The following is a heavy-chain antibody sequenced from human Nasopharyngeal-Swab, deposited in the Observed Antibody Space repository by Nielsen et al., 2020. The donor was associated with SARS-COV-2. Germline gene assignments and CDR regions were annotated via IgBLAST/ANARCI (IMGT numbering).Heavy chain of an antibody. CDR3: ARGRTWFAP. CDR1: GFTFTNFW. V-gene: IGHV3-7*03. D-gene: IGHD1-1*01. Sequence: GGSLRLSCSASGFTFTNFWMTWVRQAPGKGLEWVASIKEDGSDTYYVDSVKGRFTISRDNANNSLYLQMNSLSVDDTAVYYCARGRTWFAPWGQGTLVTVSS. J-gene: IGHJ5*02. CDR2: IKEDGSDT.